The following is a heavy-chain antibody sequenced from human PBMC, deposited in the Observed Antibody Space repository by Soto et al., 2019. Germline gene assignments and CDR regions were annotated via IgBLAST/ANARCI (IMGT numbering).Heavy chain of an antibody. Sequence: SVKVYCKASGGTFSSYAISWVRQAPGQGLEWMGGIIPIFGTANYAQKFQGRVTITADESTSTAYMELSSLRSEDTAVYYCASSSPPTVTAYYFDYWGQVTLVTVSS. CDR2: IIPIFGTA. CDR1: GGTFSSYA. V-gene: IGHV1-69*13. D-gene: IGHD4-17*01. J-gene: IGHJ4*02. CDR3: ASSSPPTVTAYYFDY.